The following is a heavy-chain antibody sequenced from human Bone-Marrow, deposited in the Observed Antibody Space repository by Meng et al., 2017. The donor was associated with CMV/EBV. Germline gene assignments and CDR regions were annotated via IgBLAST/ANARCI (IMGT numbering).Heavy chain of an antibody. D-gene: IGHD4-17*01. CDR3: AKVATVTKGGYFYY. CDR2: ISSSGSTI. Sequence: GESLKISCAASGFTFSSYEMNWVRQAPGKGLEWVSYISSSGSTIYYADSVKGRFTHSRDNAKNPLYLQMNSLRAEDTALYYCAKVATVTKGGYFYYWGQGTLVTVSS. J-gene: IGHJ4*02. V-gene: IGHV3-48*03. CDR1: GFTFSSYE.